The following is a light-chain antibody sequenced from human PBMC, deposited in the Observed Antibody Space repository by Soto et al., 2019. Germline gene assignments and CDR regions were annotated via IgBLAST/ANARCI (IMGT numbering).Light chain of an antibody. CDR2: GAS. Sequence: EIVLTQSPGTLSLSPGERATLSCRASQSVSSNYLAWYQQKPGQAPRLLIYGASSMATGIPDRFSGSGSGTDLPLTISRLEPEDFAVYYCQQYGGSPLVTFGGGTKVEI. CDR3: QQYGGSPLVT. J-gene: IGKJ4*01. V-gene: IGKV3-20*01. CDR1: QSVSSNY.